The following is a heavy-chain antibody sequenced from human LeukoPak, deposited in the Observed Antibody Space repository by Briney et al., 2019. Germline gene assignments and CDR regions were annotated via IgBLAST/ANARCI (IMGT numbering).Heavy chain of an antibody. D-gene: IGHD1-26*01. CDR3: VNLWEAGY. V-gene: IGHV3-7*01. J-gene: IGHJ4*02. CDR1: GFTVSSNY. CDR2: IKHDGKKI. Sequence: GGSLRLSCAASGFTVSSNYMSWVRQAPGKGLEWVANIKHDGKKIYYVDSVRGRFTISRDNAKNSLYLQLNSLRVEDTAMYYCVNLWEAGYWGQGTLVTVSS.